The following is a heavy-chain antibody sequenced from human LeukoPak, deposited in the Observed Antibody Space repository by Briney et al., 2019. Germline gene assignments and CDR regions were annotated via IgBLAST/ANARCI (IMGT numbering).Heavy chain of an antibody. CDR2: ISGSGGST. Sequence: PSETLSLTCAVYGGSFSGYYWSWVRQAPGKGLEWVSAISGSGGSTYYADSVKGRFTISRDNSKNTLYLQMNSLRAEDTAVYYCANVDTAMVTLGYWGQGTLVTVSS. J-gene: IGHJ4*02. D-gene: IGHD5-18*01. V-gene: IGHV3-23*01. CDR1: GGSFSGYY. CDR3: ANVDTAMVTLGY.